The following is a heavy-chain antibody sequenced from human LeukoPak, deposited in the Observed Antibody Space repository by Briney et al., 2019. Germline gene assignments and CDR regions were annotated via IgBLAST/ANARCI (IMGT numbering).Heavy chain of an antibody. Sequence: SVKVSCKASGGTFSSYAISWVRQAPGQGLEWMGRIIPILGIANYVQKFQGRVTITADKSTSTAYMELSSLRSEDTAVYYCARIVSLVVWGQGTLVTVSS. CDR2: IIPILGIA. CDR1: GGTFSSYA. J-gene: IGHJ4*02. V-gene: IGHV1-69*04. D-gene: IGHD3-22*01. CDR3: ARIVSLVV.